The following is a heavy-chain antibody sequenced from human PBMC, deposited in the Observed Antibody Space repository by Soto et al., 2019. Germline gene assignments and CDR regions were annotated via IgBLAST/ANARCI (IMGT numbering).Heavy chain of an antibody. CDR1: GFTFSSYS. J-gene: IGHJ4*02. CDR2: ISSSSSTI. Sequence: GGSLRLSCAASGFTFSSYSMNWVRQAPGKGLEWVSYISSSSSTIYYADSVKGRFTISRDNAKNSLYLQMNSLRDEDTAVYYCARDLPITIFGVVIITRFDYWGQGTLVTVSS. D-gene: IGHD3-3*01. CDR3: ARDLPITIFGVVIITRFDY. V-gene: IGHV3-48*02.